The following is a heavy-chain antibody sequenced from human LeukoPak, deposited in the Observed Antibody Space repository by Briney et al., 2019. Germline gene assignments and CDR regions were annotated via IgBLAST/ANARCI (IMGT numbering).Heavy chain of an antibody. V-gene: IGHV4-31*03. D-gene: IGHD3-22*01. CDR1: GGSISSGGYY. CDR3: ARDRGSGYYYERPYFDY. Sequence: PSQTLSLTCTVSGGSISSGGYYWSWIRQHPGKGLEWIGYIYYSGSTYYNPSLKSRVTISVDTSKNQFSLKLSSVTAADTAVYYCARDRGSGYYYERPYFDYWGQGTLVTVSS. CDR2: IYYSGST. J-gene: IGHJ4*02.